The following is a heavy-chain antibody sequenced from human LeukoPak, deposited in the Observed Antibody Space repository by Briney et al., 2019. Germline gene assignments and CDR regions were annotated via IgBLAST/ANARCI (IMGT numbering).Heavy chain of an antibody. CDR3: ARVIPDSSSWYGAFDI. J-gene: IGHJ3*02. V-gene: IGHV1-2*02. CDR2: INPNSGGT. Sequence: ASVKVSCKASGYTFTGYYMHWVRQAPGQGLEWMGWINPNSGGTNYAQKFQGRVTMTRDTSISTAYMELSRLRSDDTAVYYCARVIPDSSSWYGAFDIWGQGTMVTVSS. CDR1: GYTFTGYY. D-gene: IGHD6-13*01.